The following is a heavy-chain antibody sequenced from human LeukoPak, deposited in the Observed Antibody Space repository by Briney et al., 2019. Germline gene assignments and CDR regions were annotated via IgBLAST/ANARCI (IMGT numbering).Heavy chain of an antibody. CDR3: ARDLTGGNDY. V-gene: IGHV1-69*01. J-gene: IGHJ4*02. CDR2: IIPIFGTA. Sequence: GASVTVSCKASGGTFSSYAISWVRQAPGQGLEWMGGIIPIFGTANYAQKFQGRVTITADESTSTAYMELSSLRSEDTAVYYCARDLTGGNDYWGQGTLVTVSS. D-gene: IGHD4-23*01. CDR1: GGTFSSYA.